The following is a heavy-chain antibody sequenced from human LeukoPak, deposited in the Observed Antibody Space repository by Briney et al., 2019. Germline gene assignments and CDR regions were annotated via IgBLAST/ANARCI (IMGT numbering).Heavy chain of an antibody. D-gene: IGHD4-17*01. Sequence: GGSLRLSCAASGFTFTSYAMSWVRQAPGMGLEWVSAISGSGGGTYYADSVKGRFTISRDNSKNTLYLQMNSLRAENTAVYYCAKDRDYGDRFDYWGQGTLVTVSS. CDR2: ISGSGGGT. CDR3: AKDRDYGDRFDY. CDR1: GFTFTSYA. J-gene: IGHJ4*02. V-gene: IGHV3-23*01.